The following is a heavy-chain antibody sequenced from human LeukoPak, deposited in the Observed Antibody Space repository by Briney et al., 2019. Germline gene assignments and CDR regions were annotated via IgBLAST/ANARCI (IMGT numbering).Heavy chain of an antibody. CDR3: ARGYYYNNDGYYSGLDY. J-gene: IGHJ4*02. V-gene: IGHV4-59*01. CDR2: IYHTGST. Sequence: PSETLSLTCAVSGGSKSSCYWSWIRQPPGKGLEWIGHIYHTGSTAYNPLLKSRVTISVDTSKNQFSLKLSSVTAADTAVYYCARGYYYNNDGYYSGLDYWGQGTLVTVSS. D-gene: IGHD3-22*01. CDR1: GGSKSSCY.